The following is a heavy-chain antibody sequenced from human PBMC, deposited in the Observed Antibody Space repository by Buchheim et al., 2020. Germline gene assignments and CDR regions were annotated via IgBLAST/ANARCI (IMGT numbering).Heavy chain of an antibody. Sequence: QVQLVESGGGVVQPGRSLRLSCAASGFTFSSYGMHWVRQAPGKGLEWVAVISYDGSNKYYADSVKGRFTISRDNSKNTLYLQMNSLRAEDTAVYYCAKDVFSSSRVPWGQGTL. CDR2: ISYDGSNK. CDR3: AKDVFSSSRVP. CDR1: GFTFSSYG. J-gene: IGHJ5*02. D-gene: IGHD6-13*01. V-gene: IGHV3-30*18.